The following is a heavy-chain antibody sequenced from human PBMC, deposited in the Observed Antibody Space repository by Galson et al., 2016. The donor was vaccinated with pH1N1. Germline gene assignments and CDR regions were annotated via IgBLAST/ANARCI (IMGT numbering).Heavy chain of an antibody. CDR1: GGSIRNSIYY. CDR2: IYYNGDT. J-gene: IGHJ5*02. Sequence: SETLSLTCSVSGGSIRNSIYYWAWIRQPPGKGLEWIGNIYYNGDTYYNPSLKSRVSIAVDTSNNQFSLRLSSVTAADTAVYSCARASLLITFGRAWFDPWGQGSLVTVSS. D-gene: IGHD3-16*01. V-gene: IGHV4-39*07. CDR3: ARASLLITFGRAWFDP.